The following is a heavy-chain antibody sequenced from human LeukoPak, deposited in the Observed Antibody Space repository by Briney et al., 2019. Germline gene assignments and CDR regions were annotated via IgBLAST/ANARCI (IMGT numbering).Heavy chain of an antibody. J-gene: IGHJ4*02. Sequence: ASVKVSCKASGYTFTNYGISWVRQAPGQGLEWMGWISVHNGNTNYAQKFQGRVTMTTDTSTSTAYMELSSLRSEDTAVYYCATRPYYYDSSGYSPYFDYWGQGTLVTVSS. V-gene: IGHV1-18*01. CDR2: ISVHNGNT. CDR1: GYTFTNYG. D-gene: IGHD3-22*01. CDR3: ATRPYYYDSSGYSPYFDY.